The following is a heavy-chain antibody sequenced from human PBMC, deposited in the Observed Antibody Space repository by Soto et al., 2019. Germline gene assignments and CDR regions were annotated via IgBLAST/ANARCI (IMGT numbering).Heavy chain of an antibody. D-gene: IGHD6-6*01. V-gene: IGHV3-9*01. CDR2: LSWNSSSI. CDR3: AILRSSSSKGCMDV. CDR1: GSTFDDYA. Sequence: FLRPSCPASGSTFDDYAIHWVRQAPGKGLEWVSGLSWNSSSIGYADSVKGRCTISRDNAKNSLYLQMHSLRAEDTALDYCAILRSSSSKGCMDVWGQGTTVTVSS. J-gene: IGHJ6*02.